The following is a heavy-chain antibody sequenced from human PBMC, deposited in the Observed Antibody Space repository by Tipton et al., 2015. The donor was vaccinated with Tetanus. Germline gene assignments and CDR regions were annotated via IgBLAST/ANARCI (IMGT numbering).Heavy chain of an antibody. J-gene: IGHJ3*02. CDR1: GGSFSGYY. CDR2: IYYSGST. Sequence: LRLSCAVYGGSFSGYYWSWIRQPPGKGLEWIGYIYYSGSTNYNPSLKSRVTISVDTSRNQFSLKLSSVTAADTAVYYCARHAVDTAMVLDAFDIWGQGTMVTVSS. D-gene: IGHD5-18*01. CDR3: ARHAVDTAMVLDAFDI. V-gene: IGHV4-59*08.